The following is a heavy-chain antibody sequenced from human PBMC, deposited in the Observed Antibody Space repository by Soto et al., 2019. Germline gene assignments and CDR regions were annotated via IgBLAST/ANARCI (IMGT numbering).Heavy chain of an antibody. V-gene: IGHV1-2*02. Sequence: GASVKVSCKASGYTFTGYYMHWVRQAPGQGLEWMGWINPNSGGTNYAQKFQGRVTMTRDTSISTAYMELSRLRSDDTVVYYCARVVYRYSSSLSAFDIWGQGTMVTVSS. CDR2: INPNSGGT. J-gene: IGHJ3*02. D-gene: IGHD6-13*01. CDR3: ARVVYRYSSSLSAFDI. CDR1: GYTFTGYY.